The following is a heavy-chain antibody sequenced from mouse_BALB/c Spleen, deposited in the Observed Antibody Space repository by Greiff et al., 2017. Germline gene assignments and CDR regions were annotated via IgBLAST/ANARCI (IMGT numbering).Heavy chain of an antibody. D-gene: IGHD2-3*01. Sequence: VHVKQSGTVLARPGASVKMSCKASGYTFTSYWMHWVKQRPGQGLEWIGAIYPGNSDTSYNQKFKGKAKLTAVTSTSTAYMELSSLTNEDSAVYYCTRGDGYFLDYWGQGTTLTVSS. CDR3: TRGDGYFLDY. J-gene: IGHJ2*01. V-gene: IGHV1-5*01. CDR2: IYPGNSDT. CDR1: GYTFTSYW.